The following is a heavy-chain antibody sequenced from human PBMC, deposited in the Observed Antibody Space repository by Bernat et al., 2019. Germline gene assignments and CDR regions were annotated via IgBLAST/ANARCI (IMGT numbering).Heavy chain of an antibody. Sequence: QVQLVESGGGVVQPGRSLRLSCTASGFTFSSYGMHWVRQAPGKGLEWVAVISYDGCNKYYADSVKGRFTISRDNSKNTLYLQMNSLRAEDTAVYYCAKDGALNPTLRYFDLWGRGTLVTVSS. CDR3: AKDGALNPTLRYFDL. J-gene: IGHJ2*01. CDR1: GFTFSSYG. CDR2: ISYDGCNK. D-gene: IGHD2-15*01. V-gene: IGHV3-30*18.